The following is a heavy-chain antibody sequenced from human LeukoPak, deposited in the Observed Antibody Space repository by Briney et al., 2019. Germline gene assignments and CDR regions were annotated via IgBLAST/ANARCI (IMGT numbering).Heavy chain of an antibody. CDR1: GGTFSSYT. D-gene: IGHD3-3*01. Sequence: SVKVSCKGSGGTFSSYTISWVRQAPGQGLEWMGRIIPILGIANYAQKFQSRVTITADKSTSTAYMELSSLRSEDTAVYYCARDFVTIFGVGHNWFDPWGQGTLVTVSS. CDR2: IIPILGIA. CDR3: ARDFVTIFGVGHNWFDP. V-gene: IGHV1-69*04. J-gene: IGHJ5*02.